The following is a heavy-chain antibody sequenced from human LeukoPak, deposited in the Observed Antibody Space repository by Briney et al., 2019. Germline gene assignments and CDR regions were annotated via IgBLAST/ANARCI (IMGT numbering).Heavy chain of an antibody. Sequence: GGSLRLSCTASGFSFSAYAMKWVRQAPGKGPEWVPAIRGSGVNTYYADSVKGRFTISRDNSKYTLFLQMNSLRAEDTAVYYCARDPNGDYIGAFDMWGPGTMVTVSS. CDR2: IRGSGVNT. J-gene: IGHJ3*02. CDR3: ARDPNGDYIGAFDM. CDR1: GFSFSAYA. D-gene: IGHD4-17*01. V-gene: IGHV3-23*01.